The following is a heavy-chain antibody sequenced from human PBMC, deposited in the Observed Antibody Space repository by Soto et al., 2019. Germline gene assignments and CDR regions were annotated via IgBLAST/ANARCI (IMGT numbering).Heavy chain of an antibody. J-gene: IGHJ3*02. CDR1: GGTFSSYA. CDR2: IIPIFGTA. CDR3: ARDQVERYYGSSGYPNDAFDI. D-gene: IGHD3-22*01. V-gene: IGHV1-69*13. Sequence: SVKVSCKASGGTFSSYAISWVRQAPGQGLEWMGGIIPIFGTANYAQKFQGRVTITADESTSTAYMELSSLRSEDTAVYYCARDQVERYYGSSGYPNDAFDIWGQGTMVTVSS.